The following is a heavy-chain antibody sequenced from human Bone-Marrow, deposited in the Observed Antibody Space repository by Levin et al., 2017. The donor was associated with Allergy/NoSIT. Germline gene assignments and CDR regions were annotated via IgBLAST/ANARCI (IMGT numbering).Heavy chain of an antibody. CDR3: ARDVWYYDILTGYPKNWFDP. Sequence: SETLSLTCTVSGGSISSYYWSWIRQPPGKGLEWIGYIYYSGSTNYNPSLKSRVTISVDTSKNQFSLKLSSVTAADTAVYYCARDVWYYDILTGYPKNWFDPWGQGTLVTVSS. D-gene: IGHD3-9*01. CDR1: GGSISSYY. V-gene: IGHV4-59*01. J-gene: IGHJ5*02. CDR2: IYYSGST.